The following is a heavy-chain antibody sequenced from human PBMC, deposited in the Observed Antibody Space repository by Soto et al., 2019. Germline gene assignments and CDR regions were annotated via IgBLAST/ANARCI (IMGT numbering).Heavy chain of an antibody. CDR1: GFTFSGYS. CDR3: ARGFRNGFNV. CDR2: ISGPSIYI. Sequence: EVQLVESGGGLVKPGGSLRLSCVASGFTFSGYSINWVRQAPGKGLGWVSYISGPSIYIYYADSVKGRFTISRDNAKSAVYLQMNRLRAEDTAVYYCARGFRNGFNVWGQGTTVSVSS. J-gene: IGHJ6*02. D-gene: IGHD2-8*01. V-gene: IGHV3-21*01.